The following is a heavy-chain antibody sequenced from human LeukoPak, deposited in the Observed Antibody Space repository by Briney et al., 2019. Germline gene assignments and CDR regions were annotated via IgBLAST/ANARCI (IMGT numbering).Heavy chain of an antibody. J-gene: IGHJ4*02. CDR1: GFTFDDYA. CDR3: AKDLTQLYLAFDY. Sequence: GGSLRLSCAASGFTFDDYATHWVRQAPGKGLQWVSLISEDGSRSYYADSVKGRFTISRDNSKNSLYLQMNSLRTEDTALYYCAKDLTQLYLAFDYWGQGTLVTVSS. D-gene: IGHD5-18*01. CDR2: ISEDGSRS. V-gene: IGHV3-43*02.